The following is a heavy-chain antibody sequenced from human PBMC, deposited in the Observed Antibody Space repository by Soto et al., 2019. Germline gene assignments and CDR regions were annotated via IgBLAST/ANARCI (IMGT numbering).Heavy chain of an antibody. D-gene: IGHD3-16*01. CDR3: ARGLMITFGGPPVWFDP. J-gene: IGHJ5*02. Sequence: SETLSLTCTVSGGSISSGDYYWSWIRQPPGKGLEWIGYIYYSGSTYYNPSLKSRVTISVDTSKNQFSLKLSSVTAADTAVYYCARGLMITFGGPPVWFDPWGQGTLVTVSS. V-gene: IGHV4-30-4*01. CDR2: IYYSGST. CDR1: GGSISSGDYY.